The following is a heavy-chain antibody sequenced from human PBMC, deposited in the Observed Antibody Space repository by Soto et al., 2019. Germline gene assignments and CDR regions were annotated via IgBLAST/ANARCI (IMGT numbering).Heavy chain of an antibody. V-gene: IGHV3-21*01. CDR3: ARANYDFWSGYSNYYGMDV. J-gene: IGHJ6*02. CDR2: ISSSSIYI. D-gene: IGHD3-3*01. Sequence: EVQLVESGGGLVKPGGSLRVSCAASGFTFSNYTMNWVRQAPGKGLEWVSAISSSSIYIYYAESVKGRFTISRDNARQSLYLQLNSLGAEDTAVYYCARANYDFWSGYSNYYGMDVWGQGTTVTVSS. CDR1: GFTFSNYT.